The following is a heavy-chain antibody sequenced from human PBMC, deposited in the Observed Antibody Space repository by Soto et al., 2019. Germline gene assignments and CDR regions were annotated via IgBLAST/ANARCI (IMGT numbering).Heavy chain of an antibody. D-gene: IGHD3-22*01. Sequence: ASVKVSCKASGFTFTGYYLHWVRQAPEQGPERLGWINLNSGGTNFAQTFQDWVTMTRDSSISTAYMELSRLRSDDTAVYYCANSPRNYYYDSSGYLYYFDYWGQGTLVTVSS. CDR1: GFTFTGYY. CDR3: ANSPRNYYYDSSGYLYYFDY. V-gene: IGHV1-2*04. J-gene: IGHJ4*02. CDR2: INLNSGGT.